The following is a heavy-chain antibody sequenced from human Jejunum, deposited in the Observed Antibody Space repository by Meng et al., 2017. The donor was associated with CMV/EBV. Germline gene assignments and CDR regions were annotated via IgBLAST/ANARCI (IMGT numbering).Heavy chain of an antibody. CDR3: ARGPWGFDL. D-gene: IGHD7-27*01. CDR1: GDTFNHFY. J-gene: IGHJ4*02. V-gene: IGHV1-2*02. Sequence: SCKASGDTFNHFYLHWVRQAPGQGLEWMGWVNPNNGGTDYAQKFQGRVIMTSDTSISTVYMELSRLTFDDTAVYYYARGPWGFDLWGQGTLVTVSS. CDR2: VNPNNGGT.